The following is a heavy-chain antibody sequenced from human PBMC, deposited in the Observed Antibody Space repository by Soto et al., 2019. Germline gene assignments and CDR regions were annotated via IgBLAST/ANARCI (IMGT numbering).Heavy chain of an antibody. CDR1: GFYCVSYT. CDR2: ISGDRSYI. Sequence: EVQLVESGGGPVKSGGSLRPSCAASGFYCVSYTMNWVRQAPGKGLEWVSSISGDRSYIYYADSVKGRFTISRDNAKNSLFLQMNSLRVEDTAVYYCVRDLSAYNWFDLWGPGTLVTVSS. V-gene: IGHV3-21*01. J-gene: IGHJ5*01. CDR3: VRDLSAYNWFDL.